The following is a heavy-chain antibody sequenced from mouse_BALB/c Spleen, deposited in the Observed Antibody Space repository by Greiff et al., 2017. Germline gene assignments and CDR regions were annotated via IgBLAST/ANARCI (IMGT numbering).Heavy chain of an antibody. J-gene: IGHJ2*01. CDR3: NAFDFDY. V-gene: IGHV14-4*02. CDR1: GFNIKDYY. CDR2: IDPENGDT. Sequence: VQLQQSGAELVRSGASVKLSCTASGFNIKDYYMHWVKQRPEQGLEWIGWIDPENGDTEYAPKFQGKATMTADTSSNTAYLQLSSLTSEDTAVYYFNAFDFDYWGQGTTLTVSS.